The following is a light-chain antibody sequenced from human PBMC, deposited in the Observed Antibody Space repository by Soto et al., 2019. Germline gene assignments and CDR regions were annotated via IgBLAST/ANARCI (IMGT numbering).Light chain of an antibody. V-gene: IGLV4-69*01. CDR2: LDSDGSH. CDR3: QTWATVPDGV. J-gene: IGLJ3*02. Sequence: QPVLTQSPSASASLGASVKLTCTLSSGHSTYAIAWHQQQPEKGPRYLMKLDSDGSHSKGDGIPDRFSGSSSGAERYLTISCLQSEDEADYYCQTWATVPDGVFGGGTKLTVL. CDR1: SGHSTYA.